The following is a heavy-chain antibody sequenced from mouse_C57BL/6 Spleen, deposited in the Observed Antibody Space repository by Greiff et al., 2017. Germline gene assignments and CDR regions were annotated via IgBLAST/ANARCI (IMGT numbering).Heavy chain of an antibody. CDR1: GYSFTDYN. D-gene: IGHD4-1*02. Sequence: EVQGVEPGPELVKPGASVKISCKASGYSFTDYNMHWVKQSNGTSLEWIGVINPNYGTTSYNQKLKGKATLTVDQSSSTAYMQLNSLTSADSAVYCCASSNWDFPFDYWGQGTTLTVSS. CDR3: ASSNWDFPFDY. J-gene: IGHJ2*01. CDR2: INPNYGTT. V-gene: IGHV1-39*01.